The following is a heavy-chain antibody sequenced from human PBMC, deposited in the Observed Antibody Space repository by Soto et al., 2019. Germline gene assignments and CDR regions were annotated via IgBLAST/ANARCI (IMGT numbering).Heavy chain of an antibody. V-gene: IGHV4-59*01. J-gene: IGHJ4*02. CDR1: GGSISSYY. CDR3: ARSAPDLDFDY. Sequence: QVQLQESGPGLVKPSETLSLTCTVSGGSISSYYWSWIRQPPGKGLEWIGDIYYSGSTDYNPSLKSRVSMSVDPSQNQFSLKLSSVTAADTAVYYCARSAPDLDFDYWGQGTLVTVSS. CDR2: IYYSGST.